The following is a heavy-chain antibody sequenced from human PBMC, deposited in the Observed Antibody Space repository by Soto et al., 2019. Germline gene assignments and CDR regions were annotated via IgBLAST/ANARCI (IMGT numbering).Heavy chain of an antibody. J-gene: IGHJ6*02. Sequence: EVQLVESGGGLVQPGGSLRLSCAASGFTVSSNYMSWVRQAPGKGLEWVSVIYSGGSTYYADSVKGRFTISRDNSKNTLYLQMNSLRAEDTAVYYCARGSSSWDSYGMDVWGQGTTVTVSS. CDR3: ARGSSSWDSYGMDV. CDR2: IYSGGST. CDR1: GFTVSSNY. D-gene: IGHD6-13*01. V-gene: IGHV3-66*01.